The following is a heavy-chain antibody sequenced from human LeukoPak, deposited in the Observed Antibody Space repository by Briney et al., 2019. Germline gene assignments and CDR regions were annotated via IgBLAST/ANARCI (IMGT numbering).Heavy chain of an antibody. CDR3: AKDRGGRPFYGMDV. V-gene: IGHV3-23*01. Sequence: PGGSLRLSCAGSGFTFSSYAMRWVRQAPGKGLEWVSTISGSGGAGTYYADSVKGRFPVSRDNSRNTLYLPMSSLRAEDTAVYYCAKDRGGRPFYGMDVWGQGTTVSVSS. CDR1: GFTFSSYA. J-gene: IGHJ6*02. CDR2: ISGSGGAGT. D-gene: IGHD3-10*01.